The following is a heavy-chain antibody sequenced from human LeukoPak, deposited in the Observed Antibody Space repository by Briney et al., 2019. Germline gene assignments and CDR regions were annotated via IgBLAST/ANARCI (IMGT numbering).Heavy chain of an antibody. CDR2: IYSGGGT. Sequence: PGGSLRLSCAASGFAVSSNYMNWVRQAPGKGLKWVSIIYSGGGTYYANSVRGRFNISRDNSKNTLYLPMNSLRDEDTAVYYCARGGYYYDSSGYYHDAFDIWGQGTMVTVSS. D-gene: IGHD3-22*01. V-gene: IGHV3-53*01. CDR3: ARGGYYYDSSGYYHDAFDI. CDR1: GFAVSSNY. J-gene: IGHJ3*02.